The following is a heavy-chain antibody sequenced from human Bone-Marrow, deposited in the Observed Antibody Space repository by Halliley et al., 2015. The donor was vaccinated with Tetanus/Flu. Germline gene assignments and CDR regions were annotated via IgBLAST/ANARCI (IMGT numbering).Heavy chain of an antibody. CDR3: ARDCCYYGMDV. CDR2: INSEGGIT. V-gene: IGHV3-74*01. J-gene: IGHJ6*02. Sequence: LVWVARINSEGGITSSADSVKGRFTISRDNAKNTLNLQMNSLTAEDTAVYYCARDCCYYGMDVWGQGTTVTVSS.